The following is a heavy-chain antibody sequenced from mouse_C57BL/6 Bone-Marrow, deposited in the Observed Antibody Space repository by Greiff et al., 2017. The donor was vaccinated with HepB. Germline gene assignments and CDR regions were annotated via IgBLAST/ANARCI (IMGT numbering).Heavy chain of an antibody. D-gene: IGHD1-1*01. V-gene: IGHV1-72*01. CDR3: ARGRHYYYGSSYEAY. CDR1: GYTFTSYW. CDR2: IDPNSGGT. Sequence: VQMQQPRAELVKPGASVKLSCKASGYTFTSYWMHWVKQRPGRGLEWIGRIDPNSGGTKYNEKFKSKATLTVDKPSSTAYMQLSSLTSEDSAVYYCARGRHYYYGSSYEAYWGQGTLVTVSA. J-gene: IGHJ3*01.